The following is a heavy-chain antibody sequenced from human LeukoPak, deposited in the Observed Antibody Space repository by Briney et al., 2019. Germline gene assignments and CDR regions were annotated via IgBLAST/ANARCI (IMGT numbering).Heavy chain of an antibody. CDR2: ITGGGDIT. D-gene: IGHD6-6*01. J-gene: IGHJ2*01. V-gene: IGHV3-23*01. CDR3: ARDRRPWYFDL. Sequence: GGSLRLSRAASGFTFSSYAMSWVRQAPGKGLEWVSTITGGGDITKYADSVKGRFTISRDDPKNTLYLQMNSLRADDTAVYYCARDRRPWYFDLWARGTLVTVSS. CDR1: GFTFSSYA.